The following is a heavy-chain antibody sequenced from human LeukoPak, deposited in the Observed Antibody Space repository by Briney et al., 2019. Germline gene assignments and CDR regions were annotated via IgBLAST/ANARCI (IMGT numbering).Heavy chain of an antibody. J-gene: IGHJ4*02. CDR1: GFSFSSYS. Sequence: PGGSLRLSCAASGFSFSSYSMKWVRQAPGKGLEWVSSISSSSNYIYYADSVKGRFTISRDNAKNSLYLQMNSLRAEDTAVYYCARYKRGYSYGYYYFDYWGQGTLVTVSS. CDR2: ISSSSNYI. CDR3: ARYKRGYSYGYYYFDY. V-gene: IGHV3-21*01. D-gene: IGHD5-18*01.